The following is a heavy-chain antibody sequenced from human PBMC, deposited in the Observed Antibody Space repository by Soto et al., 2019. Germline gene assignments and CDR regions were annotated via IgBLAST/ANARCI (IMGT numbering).Heavy chain of an antibody. J-gene: IGHJ4*01. CDR3: VNAISSTSSEHY. V-gene: IGHV3-23*01. CDR2: IIGSGGST. D-gene: IGHD2-8*01. CDR1: GFTFSSYA. Sequence: GGSLRLSCAASGFTFSSYAMSWVRQAPGKGLEWVSAIIGSGGSTYYADSVKGRFTVSRDNSTNTLYLQMSSLTAEDTAVYYCVNAISSTSSEHYFDHGTLVTVSS.